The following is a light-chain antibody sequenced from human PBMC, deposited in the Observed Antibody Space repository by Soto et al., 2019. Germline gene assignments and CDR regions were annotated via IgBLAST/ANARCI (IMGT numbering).Light chain of an antibody. CDR1: QSINDY. CDR3: KHSYCYPIT. Sequence: DIQLTQSPSFLSASVGDRVTITCRASQSINDYLAWYQQKPGKAPKLLIHSAFTLQSGVPAMFSGSGSGTEFTLTINGLQPEDFATYYCKHSYCYPITFGQGTRLEIK. CDR2: SAF. J-gene: IGKJ5*01. V-gene: IGKV1-9*01.